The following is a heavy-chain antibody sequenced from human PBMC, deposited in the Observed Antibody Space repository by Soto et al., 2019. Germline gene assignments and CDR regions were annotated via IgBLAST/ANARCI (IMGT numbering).Heavy chain of an antibody. CDR1: GGSISSGGYY. CDR2: IYYSGST. Sequence: SSDTLSLTCTVSGGSISSGGYYWSWIRQHPGKGLEWIGYIYYSGSTYYNPSLKSRVTISVDTSKNQFSLKLSSVTAADTAVYYCASSIAATRYYYGLDVWGQGTTVTVSS. J-gene: IGHJ6*02. D-gene: IGHD6-13*01. V-gene: IGHV4-31*03. CDR3: ASSIAATRYYYGLDV.